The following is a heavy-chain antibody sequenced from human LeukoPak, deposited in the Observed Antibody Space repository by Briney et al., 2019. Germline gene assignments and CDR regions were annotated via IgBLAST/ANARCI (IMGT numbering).Heavy chain of an antibody. D-gene: IGHD6-19*01. V-gene: IGHV3-30*18. CDR3: AKDISSGWPNWFDP. CDR2: ISYDGSNK. CDR1: GFTFSSYG. Sequence: GGSLRLSCAASGFTFSSYGMHWVRQAPGKGLEWVAVISYDGSNKYYADSVKGRFTISRDNSKNTLYLQMNSLRAEDTAVYYCAKDISSGWPNWFDPWGQGTLVTVSS. J-gene: IGHJ5*02.